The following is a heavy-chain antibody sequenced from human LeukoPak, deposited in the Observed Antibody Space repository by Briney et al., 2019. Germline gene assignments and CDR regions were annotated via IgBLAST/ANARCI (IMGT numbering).Heavy chain of an antibody. CDR1: GFTFSSYA. J-gene: IGHJ4*02. V-gene: IGHV3-23*01. Sequence: GGSLRLSCAASGFTFSSYAMSWVRQAPRKGLEWVSAISGSGGSTYYADSVKGRFTISRDNSKNTLYLQMNSLRAEDTAVYYCAKDRTDEYYYDSSGYEYWGQGTVVTVS. CDR3: AKDRTDEYYYDSSGYEY. CDR2: ISGSGGST. D-gene: IGHD3-22*01.